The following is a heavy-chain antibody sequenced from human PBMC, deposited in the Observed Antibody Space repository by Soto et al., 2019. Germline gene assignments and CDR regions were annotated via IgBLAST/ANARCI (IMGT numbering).Heavy chain of an antibody. CDR2: IGTAGDT. CDR3: ARAGYYGMDV. V-gene: IGHV3-13*01. J-gene: IGHJ6*02. CDR1: GFTFSSYD. Sequence: EVQLVESGGGLVQPGGSLRLSCAASGFTFSSYDMHWVRQAAGKGLEWVSGIGTAGDTYYPDSVKGRFTISRENVKNSLYLQMNSLRAGDTAVYYCARAGYYGMDVWGQGTTVTVSS.